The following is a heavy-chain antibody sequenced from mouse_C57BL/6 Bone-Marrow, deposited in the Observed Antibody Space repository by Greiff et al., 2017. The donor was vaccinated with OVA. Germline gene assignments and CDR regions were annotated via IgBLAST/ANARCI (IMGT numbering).Heavy chain of an antibody. D-gene: IGHD1-1*01. CDR3: ALDYYGSSYWYFDV. J-gene: IGHJ1*03. CDR2: IYPGDGDT. Sequence: QVQLKQSGAELVKPGASVKISCKASGYAFSSYWMNWVKQRPGKGLEWIGQIYPGDGDTNYNGKFKGKATLTADKSSSTAYMQLSSLTSEDSAVYFCALDYYGSSYWYFDVWGTGTTVTVSS. CDR1: GYAFSSYW. V-gene: IGHV1-80*01.